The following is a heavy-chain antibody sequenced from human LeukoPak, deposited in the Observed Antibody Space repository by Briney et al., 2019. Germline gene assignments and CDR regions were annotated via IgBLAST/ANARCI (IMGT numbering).Heavy chain of an antibody. CDR2: IIPILGIA. Sequence: ASVKVSCKASGGTFSSYAISWVRQAPGQGLEWMGRIIPILGIANYAQKFQGRVTITADKSTSTAYMELSSLRSEDTAVYYCARDSDDSSGYYAYWGQGTLVTVSS. D-gene: IGHD3-22*01. V-gene: IGHV1-69*04. J-gene: IGHJ4*02. CDR3: ARDSDDSSGYYAY. CDR1: GGTFSSYA.